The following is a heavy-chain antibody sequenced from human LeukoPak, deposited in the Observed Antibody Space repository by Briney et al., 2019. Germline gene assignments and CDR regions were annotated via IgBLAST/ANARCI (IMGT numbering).Heavy chain of an antibody. J-gene: IGHJ4*02. CDR3: ARRYTASPGERFDY. D-gene: IGHD2-2*02. V-gene: IGHV4-59*08. CDR2: IYYSGNT. Sequence: KPSETLSFTCTLSGGSIRTYYWTWIRQPPGKGLTWISYIYYSGNTNYNPSLSSRVTISLDTSKSQCSLMLRSLTAADTAMYYCARRYTASPGERFDYWGQGILVTVSS. CDR1: GGSIRTYY.